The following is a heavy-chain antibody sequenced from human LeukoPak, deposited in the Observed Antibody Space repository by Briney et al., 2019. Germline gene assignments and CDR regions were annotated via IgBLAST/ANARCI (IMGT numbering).Heavy chain of an antibody. V-gene: IGHV1-46*01. J-gene: IGHJ4*02. Sequence: ASVKVSCKASGYTFTSYHMHWVRQAPGQGLEWMGIINPSGGSTSYAQKFQGRVTMTRDTSTSTVYMELSSLRSEDTAVYHCARDAALYGSGSYGKHYFDYWGQGTLVTVSS. CDR3: ARDAALYGSGSYGKHYFDY. D-gene: IGHD3-10*01. CDR1: GYTFTSYH. CDR2: INPSGGST.